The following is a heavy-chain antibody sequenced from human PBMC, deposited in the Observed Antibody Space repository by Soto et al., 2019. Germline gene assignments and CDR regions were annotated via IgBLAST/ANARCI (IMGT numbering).Heavy chain of an antibody. J-gene: IGHJ5*02. CDR1: GFTFSTFW. D-gene: IGHD5-12*01. CDR2: INTDGSKT. CDR3: ATVATNSYNWLDP. Sequence: EVQLVESGGTLVQPGGSLRLSCAASGFTFSTFWMHWVRQAPGKGLVWVSRINTDGSKTTYAASVKGRFTISRDNAKNTVYLQMDSLRAGDTAVYYCATVATNSYNWLDPWGQGTLVTVSS. V-gene: IGHV3-74*01.